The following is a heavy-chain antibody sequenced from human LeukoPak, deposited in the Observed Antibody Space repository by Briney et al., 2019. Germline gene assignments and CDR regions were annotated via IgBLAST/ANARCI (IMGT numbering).Heavy chain of an antibody. D-gene: IGHD1-26*01. Sequence: GGSLRLSCAASGFTFSSYWMHWVRQGPGKGLVWVSRLNDDGSYTNYADSVKGRFTISRDNAKNTVYLQMHSLRAEDTAVYYCARALGSSSDYWGQGTLVTVSS. CDR2: LNDDGSYT. J-gene: IGHJ4*02. CDR3: ARALGSSSDY. V-gene: IGHV3-74*01. CDR1: GFTFSSYW.